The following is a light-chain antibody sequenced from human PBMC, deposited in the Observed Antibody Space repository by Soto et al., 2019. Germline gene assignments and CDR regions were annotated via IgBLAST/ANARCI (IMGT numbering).Light chain of an antibody. V-gene: IGKV3-15*01. Sequence: EIVLTQSPATLSLSPGARATLSCRASQSVGIKLAWYQQKPGQAPSLLMYSASTRATGIAARFSAVLYGTAGNLTLRSLQSEDGSVYDGQQYNHWPRTFGQGTKVDIK. J-gene: IGKJ1*01. CDR1: QSVGIK. CDR2: SAS. CDR3: QQYNHWPRT.